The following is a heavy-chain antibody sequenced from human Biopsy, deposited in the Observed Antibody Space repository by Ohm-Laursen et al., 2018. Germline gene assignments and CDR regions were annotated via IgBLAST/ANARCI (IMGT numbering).Heavy chain of an antibody. J-gene: IGHJ4*02. CDR1: GFPVSDYC. CDR2: INSSGSTK. D-gene: IGHD3-10*01. V-gene: IGHV3-11*01. CDR3: ATDGAGSYNEN. Sequence: GSLRLSCAASGFPVSDYCMSWIRQAPGRGLEWVSDINSSGSTKYHAESVKGRFTVSRDNAKNSLYLEMNNLTVEDTAVYYCATDGAGSYNENWGQGTLVSVSS.